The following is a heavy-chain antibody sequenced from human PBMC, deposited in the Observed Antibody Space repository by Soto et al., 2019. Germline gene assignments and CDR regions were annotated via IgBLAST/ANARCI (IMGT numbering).Heavy chain of an antibody. CDR1: GGTISSYT. Sequence: XVKVSCKASGGTISSYTIRWVRQAPGQGLEWMGRIIPILGIANYAQKFQGRVTITADKSTSTAYMELSSLRSEDTAVYYCARDLGSVWPFDYWGQGTLVTVSS. D-gene: IGHD7-27*01. V-gene: IGHV1-69*04. J-gene: IGHJ4*02. CDR3: ARDLGSVWPFDY. CDR2: IIPILGIA.